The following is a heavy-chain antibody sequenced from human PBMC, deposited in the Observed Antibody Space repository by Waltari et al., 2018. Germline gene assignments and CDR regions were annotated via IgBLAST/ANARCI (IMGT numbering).Heavy chain of an antibody. V-gene: IGHV4-39*01. J-gene: IGHJ4*02. D-gene: IGHD2-15*01. CDR2: IYYSGST. CDR1: GGSISSSSYY. CDR3: ARKRGCSGGSCYSGFDY. Sequence: QLQLQESGPGLVKPSETLSLTCTVSGGSISSSSYYWGWIRQPPGKGLEWIGSIYYSGSTYYNPSLKSRVTIAVDTSKNQFSLKLSSVTAADTAVYYCARKRGCSGGSCYSGFDYWGQGTLVTVSS.